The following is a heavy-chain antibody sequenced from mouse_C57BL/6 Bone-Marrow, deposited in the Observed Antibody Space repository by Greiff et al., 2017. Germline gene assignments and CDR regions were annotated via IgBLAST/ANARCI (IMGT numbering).Heavy chain of an antibody. J-gene: IGHJ1*03. Sequence: GGGLVQPNGSLKLSCAASGFSFNTYAMNWVRQAPGKGLEWVARIRSKSNNYATYYADSVKDRFTIYRDDSESMLYLQMNNLKTEDTAMYYCVRHDDYDGDWYFDVWGTGITVTVSS. CDR2: IRSKSNNYAT. D-gene: IGHD2-4*01. CDR1: GFSFNTYA. V-gene: IGHV10-1*01. CDR3: VRHDDYDGDWYFDV.